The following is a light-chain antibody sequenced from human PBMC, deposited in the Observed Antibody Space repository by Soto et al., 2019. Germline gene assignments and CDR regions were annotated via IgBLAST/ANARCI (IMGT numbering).Light chain of an antibody. CDR1: SSDVGKYNL. CDR3: CSYGISSPGV. CDR2: EIN. V-gene: IGLV2-23*02. Sequence: QSALTQPASVSGSPGQSITISCTGTSSDVGKYNLVSWYQQHPGKAPKIIIFEINERPSGVSNRFSGSKSGNTASLTISGLQADDEADYYCCSYGISSPGVFGGGTKVTVL. J-gene: IGLJ3*02.